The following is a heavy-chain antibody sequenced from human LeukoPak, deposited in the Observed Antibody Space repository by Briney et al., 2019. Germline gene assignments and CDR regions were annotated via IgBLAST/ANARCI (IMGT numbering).Heavy chain of an antibody. V-gene: IGHV4-34*01. CDR1: GGSFSGYY. CDR2: INHSGST. Sequence: PSETLSLTCAVYGGSFSGYYRSWIRQPPGKGLEWIGEINHSGSTNYNPSLKSRVTISVDTSKNQFSLKLSSVTAADTAVYYCARGTRPHYYDSSGFGWFDPWGQGTLVTVSS. D-gene: IGHD3-22*01. CDR3: ARGTRPHYYDSSGFGWFDP. J-gene: IGHJ5*02.